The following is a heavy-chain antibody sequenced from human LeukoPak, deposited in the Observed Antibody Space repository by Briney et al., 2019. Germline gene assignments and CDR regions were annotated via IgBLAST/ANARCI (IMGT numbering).Heavy chain of an antibody. CDR2: INPNSGGT. Sequence: ASVKDSCKASGYTFTDYYIHWVRQARGQGLEWMGCINPNSGGTSFAQRFQGRVTMTRDTSISTAYMELSRLRSDDTAVYYCARDSGEGPDYYDSSGYYDYWGQGTLVTVSS. J-gene: IGHJ4*02. CDR3: ARDSGEGPDYYDSSGYYDY. V-gene: IGHV1-2*02. CDR1: GYTFTDYY. D-gene: IGHD3-22*01.